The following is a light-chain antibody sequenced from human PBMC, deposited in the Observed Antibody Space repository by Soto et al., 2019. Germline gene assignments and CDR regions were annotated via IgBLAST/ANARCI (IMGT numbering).Light chain of an antibody. Sequence: VLTQSPGTQSLSPGERATPSCRATQTVRNNYLAWYQKKPGQAPRLLIYDASSRATVIPDRYSGGWSGTDCSLTISKLEPEDFAGYYSQHFSRYPLSFGGGTKVEIK. V-gene: IGKV3-20*01. CDR1: QTVRNNY. CDR3: QHFSRYPLS. CDR2: DAS. J-gene: IGKJ4*01.